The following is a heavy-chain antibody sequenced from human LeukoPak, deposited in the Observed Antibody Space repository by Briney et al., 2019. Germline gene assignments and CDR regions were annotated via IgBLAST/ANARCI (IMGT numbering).Heavy chain of an antibody. D-gene: IGHD3-9*01. Sequence: GGSLRLSCAASGFTFSSYGMSWVRQAPGKGLEWVSYISDSRSTIYYADSVKGRLTISRDNAKNSLYLQMNSLRAEDTAVYYCARWGATGYGDYWGQGTLVTVSS. CDR2: ISDSRSTI. CDR1: GFTFSSYG. V-gene: IGHV3-48*03. J-gene: IGHJ4*02. CDR3: ARWGATGYGDY.